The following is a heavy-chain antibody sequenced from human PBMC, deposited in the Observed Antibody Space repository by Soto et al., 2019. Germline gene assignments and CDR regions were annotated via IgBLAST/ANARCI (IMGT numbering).Heavy chain of an antibody. D-gene: IGHD3-16*01. J-gene: IGHJ4*01. CDR2: VFIRGIT. V-gene: IGHV4-4*07. CDR1: GVSIGNFF. Sequence: QVQIQESGPGLVKASDTLSLTCAVSGVSIGNFFWNWVRQPAGGPLEWVGRVFIRGITTYNPSLKCRFIMSTYTSKNQLSLRLSSVTAADTAVYYWAADKGGGGRAFDYWGHGVLATVSS. CDR3: AADKGGGGRAFDY.